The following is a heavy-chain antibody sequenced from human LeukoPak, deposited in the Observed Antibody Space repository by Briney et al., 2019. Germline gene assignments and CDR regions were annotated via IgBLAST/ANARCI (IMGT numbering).Heavy chain of an antibody. Sequence: ASVKVSCKASGYTFTSYDIHGVRPATGQGLEWMGWMNPNSGNTGYAQKFQGRVTMTRNTSISTAYMELSSLRSEDTAVYYCATDITAGIVPWGQGTLVTVSS. CDR2: MNPNSGNT. V-gene: IGHV1-8*01. CDR3: ATDITAGIVP. CDR1: GYTFTSYD. J-gene: IGHJ5*02. D-gene: IGHD6-13*01.